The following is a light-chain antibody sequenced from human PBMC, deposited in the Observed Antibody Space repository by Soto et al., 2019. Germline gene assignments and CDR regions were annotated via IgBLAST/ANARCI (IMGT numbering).Light chain of an antibody. CDR2: GNS. Sequence: QSVLTQPPSVSGAPGQRVTISCTGSSSNIGAGYDVHWYQQLPGTAPKLLIYGNSNRPSGVPDRFSGSKSGTSASLAITGLQDADEADYYCQSYDSSLSALFGGGTKLTVL. J-gene: IGLJ3*02. CDR3: QSYDSSLSAL. CDR1: SSNIGAGYD. V-gene: IGLV1-40*01.